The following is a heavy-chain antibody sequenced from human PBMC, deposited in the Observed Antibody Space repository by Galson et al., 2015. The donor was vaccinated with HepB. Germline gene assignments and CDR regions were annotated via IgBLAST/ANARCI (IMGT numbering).Heavy chain of an antibody. CDR1: GFNFRSYS. V-gene: IGHV3-21*01. CDR2: ISSSSSYI. J-gene: IGHJ4*02. CDR3: ATRHDFWSGYSRPDY. D-gene: IGHD3-3*01. Sequence: SLRLSCAASGFNFRSYSMNWVGQAPGEGLEWVSAISSSSSYIYYADSVKGRFTISRDNAKNSLYLQMNSLRAEDTAVYYCATRHDFWSGYSRPDYWGQGTLVTVSS.